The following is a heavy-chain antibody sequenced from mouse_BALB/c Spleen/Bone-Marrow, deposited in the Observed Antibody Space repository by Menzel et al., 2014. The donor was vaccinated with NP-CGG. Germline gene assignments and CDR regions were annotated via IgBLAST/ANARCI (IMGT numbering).Heavy chain of an antibody. J-gene: IGHJ4*01. CDR1: GYSFTSYY. CDR2: IFPGSGNT. CDR3: ARGWYDGGDYYAMDY. D-gene: IGHD2-14*01. V-gene: IGHV1-66*01. Sequence: QVQLKESGPELVKPGASVKISCKASGYSFTSYYIHWVKQRPGQGLEWIGWIFPGSGNTKYNEKFKGKATLTADTSSSTASMQPSSLPSEGSAFEVCARGWYDGGDYYAMDYWGQGTSVTVSS.